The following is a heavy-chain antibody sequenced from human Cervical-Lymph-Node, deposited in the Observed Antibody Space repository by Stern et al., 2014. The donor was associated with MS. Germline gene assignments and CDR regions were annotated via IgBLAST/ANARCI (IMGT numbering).Heavy chain of an antibody. D-gene: IGHD5-24*01. J-gene: IGHJ6*02. CDR1: GYTFTSYG. CDR3: ARDGDGYNHNYYYYGMDV. CDR2: ISAYNGNT. V-gene: IGHV1-18*01. Sequence: DQLVESGAEVKKPGASVKVSCKASGYTFTSYGISWVRQAPGQGLEWLGWISAYNGNTNYAQKLQGRVTMTTDTSTSTAYMELRSLRSDDTAVYYCARDGDGYNHNYYYYGMDVWGQGTTVTVSS.